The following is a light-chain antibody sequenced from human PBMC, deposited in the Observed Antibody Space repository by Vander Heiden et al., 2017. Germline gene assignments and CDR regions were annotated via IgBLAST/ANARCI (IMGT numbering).Light chain of an antibody. CDR2: GAS. CDR3: QQDDSTPYT. J-gene: IGKJ2*01. V-gene: IGKV4-1*01. CDR1: QSVLYSSNNKNY. Sequence: DIVIPHSPDSLAVSLGERATINCKSSQSVLYSSNNKNYLAWYQQKPGQPPKLLIYGASTRESGVPDRFRGSGSGTDFTLTISSLQAEDVAVYYCQQDDSTPYTFGQGTKLEIK.